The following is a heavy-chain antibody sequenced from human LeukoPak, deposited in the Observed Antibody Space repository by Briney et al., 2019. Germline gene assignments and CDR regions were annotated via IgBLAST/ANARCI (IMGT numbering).Heavy chain of an antibody. CDR1: GYSFTSYW. CDR3: ARHRGYYGVSAACGECYFDY. D-gene: IGHD4-17*01. CDR2: IYPGDSDT. V-gene: IGHV5-51*01. Sequence: GESLKISCKGSGYSFTSYWIGWVRQMPGKGLEWMGIIYPGDSDTRYSPSFQGQVTISADKSISTAYLQWSSLKASDTAMYYCARHRGYYGVSAACGECYFDYWGQGTLVTVSS. J-gene: IGHJ4*02.